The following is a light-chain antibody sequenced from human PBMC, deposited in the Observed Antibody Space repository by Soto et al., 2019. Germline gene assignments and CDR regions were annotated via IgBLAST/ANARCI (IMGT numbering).Light chain of an antibody. CDR3: SSYSNSNTPVV. CDR2: DVT. V-gene: IGLV2-14*03. CDR1: SSDVGGYNY. Sequence: QSVLTQPASVSGSPGQSITISCTGTSSDVGGYNYVSWYQQHPGKAPKLMIYDVTNRPSGVSDRFSGSKSGNTASLTISGLQAEDGADYYCSSYSNSNTPVVFGGGTKLTVL. J-gene: IGLJ2*01.